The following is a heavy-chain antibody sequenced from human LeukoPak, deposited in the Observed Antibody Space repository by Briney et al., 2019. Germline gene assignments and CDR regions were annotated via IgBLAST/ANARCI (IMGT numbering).Heavy chain of an antibody. Sequence: PSETLSLTCTVSGGSISSYYWSWIRQPPGKGLEWIGYIYYSGSTNYNPSLKSRVTISVDTSKNQFSLKLSSVTAADTAVYYCARGSLYCSGGSCYPGYFDYWGQGTLVTVSS. J-gene: IGHJ4*02. D-gene: IGHD2-15*01. CDR3: ARGSLYCSGGSCYPGYFDY. V-gene: IGHV4-59*08. CDR2: IYYSGST. CDR1: GGSISSYY.